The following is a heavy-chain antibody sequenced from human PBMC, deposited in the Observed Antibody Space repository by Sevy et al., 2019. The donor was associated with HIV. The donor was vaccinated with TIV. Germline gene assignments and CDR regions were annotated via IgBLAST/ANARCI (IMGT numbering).Heavy chain of an antibody. V-gene: IGHV3-7*03. CDR1: GFTFSNYW. CDR3: ASYCNSASCLWGLDV. CDR2: IKRDGSER. J-gene: IGHJ6*02. D-gene: IGHD3-22*01. Sequence: GGSLRLSCAASGFTFSNYWMTWVRQAPGKGLEWVANIKRDGSERYYLASVKGRFTISRDNAKKSLYLQMNSLTAEDTAVYYCASYCNSASCLWGLDVWGQGTTVTVSS.